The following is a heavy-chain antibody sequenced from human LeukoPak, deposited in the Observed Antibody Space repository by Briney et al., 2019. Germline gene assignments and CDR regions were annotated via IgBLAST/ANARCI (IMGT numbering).Heavy chain of an antibody. CDR2: IHPGDSDT. J-gene: IGHJ3*02. CDR1: GYSFTSYW. D-gene: IGHD2-15*01. CDR3: ARLGKYCSGGSCYSSAFDI. V-gene: IGHV5-51*01. Sequence: GESLKISCKGSGYSFTSYWIGWVRQMPGKGLEWMGIIHPGDSDTRYSPSFQGQVTISADKSISTAYLQWSSLKASDTAMYYCARLGKYCSGGSCYSSAFDIWGQGTMVTVSS.